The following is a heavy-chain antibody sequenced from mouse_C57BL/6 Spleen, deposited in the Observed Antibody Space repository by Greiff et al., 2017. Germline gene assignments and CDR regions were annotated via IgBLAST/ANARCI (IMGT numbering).Heavy chain of an antibody. J-gene: IGHJ2*01. CDR1: GYTFTSYW. CDR2: INPSNGGT. D-gene: IGHD1-1*01. Sequence: QVQLKQPGTELVKPGASVKLSCKASGYTFTSYWMHWVKQRPGQGLEWIGNINPSNGGTNYNEKFKSKATLTVDKSSSTAYMQLSSLTSEDSAVYYCARESSYYYGSSYDYWGQGTTLTVSS. CDR3: ARESSYYYGSSYDY. V-gene: IGHV1-53*01.